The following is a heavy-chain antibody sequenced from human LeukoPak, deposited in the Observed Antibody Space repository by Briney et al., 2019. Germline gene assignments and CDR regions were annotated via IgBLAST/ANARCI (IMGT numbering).Heavy chain of an antibody. D-gene: IGHD6-19*01. V-gene: IGHV3-7*01. CDR1: GFTFNNAW. CDR3: AREGGSGWYSGWFDP. CDR2: IKKDGSEK. J-gene: IGHJ5*02. Sequence: GGSLRLSCAASGFTFNNAWMSWVRQAPGKGLEWVANIKKDGSEKKYVDSVKGRFTISRDNAENSLYLQMNSLRAEDTAVYYCAREGGSGWYSGWFDPWGQGTLVTVSS.